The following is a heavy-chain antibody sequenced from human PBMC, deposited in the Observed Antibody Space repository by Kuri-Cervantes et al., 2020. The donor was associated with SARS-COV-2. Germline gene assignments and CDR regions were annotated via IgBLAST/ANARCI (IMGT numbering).Heavy chain of an antibody. CDR2: ITYTGDNT. V-gene: IGHV3-23*01. CDR1: GFTFTSYV. Sequence: GESLKISCAASGFTFTSYVMSWVRQAPGKGLEWVSAITYTGDNTYYADSVKSRFTISRDNSKNTLYLQMNSLRAEDTAVYYCARNLQRGLYYFDSWGQGTLVTVSS. J-gene: IGHJ4*02. D-gene: IGHD3-10*01. CDR3: ARNLQRGLYYFDS.